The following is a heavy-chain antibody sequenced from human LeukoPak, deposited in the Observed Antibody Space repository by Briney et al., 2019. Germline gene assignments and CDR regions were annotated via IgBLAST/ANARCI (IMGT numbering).Heavy chain of an antibody. V-gene: IGHV3-15*01. CDR3: TTVPLPQYSSSHRAYYYYYYMDV. Sequence: PGGSLRLSCAASGFTFSDYAINWVRQAPGKGLEWVGRIKSKTDGGTTDYAAPVKGRFTISRDDSKNTLYLQMNSLKSEDTAVYYCTTVPLPQYSSSHRAYYYYYYMDVWGKGTTVTVSS. CDR1: GFTFSDYA. J-gene: IGHJ6*03. D-gene: IGHD6-6*01. CDR2: IKSKTDGGTT.